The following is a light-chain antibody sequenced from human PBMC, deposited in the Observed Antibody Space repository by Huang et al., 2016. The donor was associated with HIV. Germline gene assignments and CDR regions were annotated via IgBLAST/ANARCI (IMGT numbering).Light chain of an antibody. Sequence: IQLTQSPSSLSIYVGDKVTITWRASQGIPNYLAWYQQRPGKAPKLLIYAASTLQNGVPSIFSGSGSGADFALSIANVQPEDSATYYCQQFSSYPLTFGGGTKVEIK. V-gene: IGKV1-9*01. J-gene: IGKJ4*01. CDR3: QQFSSYPLT. CDR1: QGIPNY. CDR2: AAS.